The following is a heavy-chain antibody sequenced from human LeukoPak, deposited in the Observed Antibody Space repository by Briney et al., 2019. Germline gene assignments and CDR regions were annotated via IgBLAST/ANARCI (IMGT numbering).Heavy chain of an antibody. V-gene: IGHV1-2*02. D-gene: IGHD5-18*01. J-gene: IGHJ4*02. CDR2: INPNSGGA. CDR1: GYTFTAYY. Sequence: ASVKVSCKPSGYTFTAYYMHWVRQAPGQGLEWMGWINPNSGGANYAQSFQGRVTMPSDTSSRTAYMELSSLTSDDTAVYYCARGSGYTFGSNSFDYWGQGTLVTVSS. CDR3: ARGSGYTFGSNSFDY.